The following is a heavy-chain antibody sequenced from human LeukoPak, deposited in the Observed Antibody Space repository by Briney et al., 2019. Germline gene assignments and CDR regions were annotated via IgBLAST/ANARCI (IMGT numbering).Heavy chain of an antibody. J-gene: IGHJ3*01. D-gene: IGHD3-22*01. CDR2: IYPDDSDT. CDR3: ARPNITSYYDSRGYDAFDV. CDR1: GYSFTSYW. V-gene: IGHV5-51*01. Sequence: GESLKISCKGSGYSFTSYWIGWVRQLPRKGLEWMGIIYPDDSDTRYSPSFQGQVTISADKSVKTANLQWSSLKASDTAMYYCARPNITSYYDSRGYDAFDVWGQGTMVTVSS.